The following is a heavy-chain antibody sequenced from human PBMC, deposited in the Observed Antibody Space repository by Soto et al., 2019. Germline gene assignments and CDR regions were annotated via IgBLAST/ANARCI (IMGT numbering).Heavy chain of an antibody. D-gene: IGHD3-9*01. CDR3: ARLYLVDILTGLDP. Sequence: PSETLSLTCTVSGGSISSGDYYWSWIRQPPGKGLEWIGYIYYSGSTYYNPSLKSRVTISVDTSKNQFSLKLSSVTAADTAVYYCARLYLVDILTGLDPWGQGTPVTLSS. CDR1: GGSISSGDYY. CDR2: IYYSGST. V-gene: IGHV4-30-4*01. J-gene: IGHJ5*02.